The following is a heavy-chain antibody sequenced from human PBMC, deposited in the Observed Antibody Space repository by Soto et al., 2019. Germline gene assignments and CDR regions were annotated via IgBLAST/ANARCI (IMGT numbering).Heavy chain of an antibody. Sequence: QVQLQESGTGLVKLSETLSLTCTVSRGSISSYYWSWIRQPAGKGLEWIGHIYPSMNTNYNPSLKSRVSMSVDTSKNQFSLKLSSVNAADTAVYYCARDPGDYWRQGTLLTVSS. V-gene: IGHV4-4*07. CDR3: ARDPGDY. J-gene: IGHJ4*02. CDR1: RGSISSYY. CDR2: IYPSMNT.